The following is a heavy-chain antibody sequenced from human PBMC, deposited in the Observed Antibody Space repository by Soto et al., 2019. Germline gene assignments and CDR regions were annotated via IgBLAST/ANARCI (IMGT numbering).Heavy chain of an antibody. Sequence: VQSGAEVKKPGASVEVSCKVSGDSITEVSMHWVRQSPEKGLEWMGGYDPEKGRRISAQHLKGRLTMTEDTSTDTAYMKLISLETDDTAVYFCATGPPWHYFDFWGQGTLVTVSS. CDR3: ATGPPWHYFDF. V-gene: IGHV1-24*01. D-gene: IGHD5-12*01. CDR1: GDSITEVS. CDR2: YDPEKGRR. J-gene: IGHJ4*02.